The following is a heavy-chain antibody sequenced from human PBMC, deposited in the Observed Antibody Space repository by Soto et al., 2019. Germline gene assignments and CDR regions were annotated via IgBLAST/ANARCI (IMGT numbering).Heavy chain of an antibody. CDR1: GYTFINYD. D-gene: IGHD3-16*01. CDR3: AKMTSFGTLNWFDT. Sequence: QVQLVQSGAEVKEPGASVRVSCKASGYTFINYDISWVRQATGQGLEWMAWTNPGSGKTGYANKLQRRVTMTRDASTCTAHPELSSLTSEYTAVYYCAKMTSFGTLNWFDTRPQVPLVTV. V-gene: IGHV1-8*02. CDR2: TNPGSGKT. J-gene: IGHJ5*02.